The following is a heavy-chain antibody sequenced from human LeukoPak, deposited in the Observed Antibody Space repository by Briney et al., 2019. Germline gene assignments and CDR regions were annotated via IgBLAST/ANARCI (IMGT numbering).Heavy chain of an antibody. V-gene: IGHV4-59*01. Sequence: GSLRLSCAASGFTFSTYTINWVRQAPGKGLEWIGYIYYSGDTNYNPSLKSRVSVSVDTSKKQFSLNLRSVTAADTAVYYCVRGPYGSSISNWFDPWGQGILVAVSS. J-gene: IGHJ5*02. CDR3: VRGPYGSSISNWFDP. CDR2: IYYSGDT. CDR1: GFTFSTYT. D-gene: IGHD3-10*01.